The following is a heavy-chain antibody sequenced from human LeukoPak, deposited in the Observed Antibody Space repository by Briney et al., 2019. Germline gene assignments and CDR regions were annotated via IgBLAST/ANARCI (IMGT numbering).Heavy chain of an antibody. CDR3: ARLGNCSGGTCYSVGFYFDY. V-gene: IGHV4-38-2*01. Sequence: SETLSLTCVVSGYSICSGYYWGWIRQPPGKGLEWIGSIYHSGSTYYNPSLKSRVTISVDTSKNQFSLKLSSVTAADTAVYHCARLGNCSGGTCYSVGFYFDYWGRGALVTVSS. CDR1: GYSICSGYY. J-gene: IGHJ4*02. CDR2: IYHSGST. D-gene: IGHD2-15*01.